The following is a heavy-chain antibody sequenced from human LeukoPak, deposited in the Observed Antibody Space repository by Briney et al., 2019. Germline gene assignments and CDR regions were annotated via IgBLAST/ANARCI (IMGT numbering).Heavy chain of an antibody. Sequence: SETLSLTCTVSGGSISSGGYYWSWIRQHPGKGLEWIGYIYYSGSTYYNPSLKSRVTISVDTSKNQFSLKLSSVTAADTAVYYCARVVAARFDYWGQGTLVTVSS. J-gene: IGHJ4*02. CDR3: ARVVAARFDY. D-gene: IGHD6-25*01. CDR2: IYYSGST. V-gene: IGHV4-31*03. CDR1: GGSISSGGYY.